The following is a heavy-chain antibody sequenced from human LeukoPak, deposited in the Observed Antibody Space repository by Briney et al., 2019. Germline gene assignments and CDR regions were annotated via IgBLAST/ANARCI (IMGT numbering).Heavy chain of an antibody. CDR1: GFTFSSYW. J-gene: IGHJ3*02. CDR3: ARVQYYYDSRGRDLWAFDI. D-gene: IGHD3-22*01. CDR2: IKQDRSEK. Sequence: GGSLRLSCAASGFTFSSYWMSWVRQAPGKGLEWVANIKQDRSEKYYVDSVKGRSTISRDNAKNSLYLQMNSLRAEDTAVYYCARVQYYYDSRGRDLWAFDIWGQRTMVTVSS. V-gene: IGHV3-7*04.